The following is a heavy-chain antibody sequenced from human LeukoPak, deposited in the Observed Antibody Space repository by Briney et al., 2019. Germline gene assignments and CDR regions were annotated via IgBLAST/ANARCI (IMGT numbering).Heavy chain of an antibody. V-gene: IGHV6-1*01. CDR1: GDSVSSNSAA. D-gene: IGHD3-10*01. Sequence: SQTLSLTCAISGDSVSSNSAAWDWIRQSPSRGLEWLGRTYYRSKWFYDYAVSVKSRITINPDPSKNQFSLLLNSVTPEDTAVYYCTRDSGLGNDAFDVWGQGTMVTVSS. CDR2: TYYRSKWFY. CDR3: TRDSGLGNDAFDV. J-gene: IGHJ3*01.